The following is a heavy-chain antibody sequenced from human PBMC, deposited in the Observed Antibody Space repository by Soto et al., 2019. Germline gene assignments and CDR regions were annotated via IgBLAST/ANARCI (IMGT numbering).Heavy chain of an antibody. V-gene: IGHV3-23*01. Sequence: EVQLLESGGGLVQPGGSLRLSCAASGFTFSSYAMSWVRQAPGKGLEWVSAISGSGGSTYYADSVKGRFTISRDNSKNTLYLQMNSLRAEDTAVYYCATELRWFGELLVPVDYWGQGTLVTVSS. CDR3: ATELRWFGELLVPVDY. J-gene: IGHJ4*02. CDR1: GFTFSSYA. D-gene: IGHD3-10*01. CDR2: ISGSGGST.